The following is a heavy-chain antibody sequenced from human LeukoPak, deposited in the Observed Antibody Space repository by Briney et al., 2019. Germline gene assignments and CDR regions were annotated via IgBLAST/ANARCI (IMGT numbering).Heavy chain of an antibody. CDR2: IYYSGST. J-gene: IGHJ4*02. V-gene: IGHV4-61*01. CDR1: GGSISSSYY. CDR3: ARIEDYGGNSVNY. D-gene: IGHD4-23*01. Sequence: PSGTLSLTCDVSGGSISSSYYWSWIRQPPGKGLEWIGYIYYSGSTNYNPSLKSRVTISVDTSKNQFSLKLSSVTAADTAVYYCARIEDYGGNSVNYWGQGTLVTVSS.